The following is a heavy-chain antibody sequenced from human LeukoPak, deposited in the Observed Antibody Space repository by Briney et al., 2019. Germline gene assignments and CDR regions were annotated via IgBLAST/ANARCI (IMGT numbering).Heavy chain of an antibody. CDR3: AGSNFTLRYFDWYQNAFDI. D-gene: IGHD3-9*01. CDR1: GGSISSYY. J-gene: IGHJ3*02. V-gene: IGHV4-59*01. Sequence: SETLSLTCTVSGGSISSYYWSWIRQPPGKGLEWIGYIYYSGSTNYNPSLKSRVTISVDTSKNQFSLKLSSVTAADTAVYYCAGSNFTLRYFDWYQNAFDIWGQGTMVTVPS. CDR2: IYYSGST.